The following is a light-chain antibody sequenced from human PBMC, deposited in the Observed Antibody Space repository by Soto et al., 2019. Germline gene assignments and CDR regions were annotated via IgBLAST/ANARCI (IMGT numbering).Light chain of an antibody. J-gene: IGKJ1*01. V-gene: IGKV3-15*01. CDR1: QSVRNS. CDR3: QQYDNWPRT. Sequence: ETVMTQSPATLSVSPGVRATLSCRASQSVRNSLSWYQQKPGQAPRLLIYGATTRATGIPARFSGSESGTEFTLTISSLQSEDFAVYYCQQYDNWPRTFGQGTKVEMK. CDR2: GAT.